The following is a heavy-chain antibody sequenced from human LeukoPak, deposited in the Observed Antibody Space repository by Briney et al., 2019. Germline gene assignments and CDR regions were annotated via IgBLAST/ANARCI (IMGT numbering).Heavy chain of an antibody. J-gene: IGHJ4*02. CDR1: GGSVSSGISY. Sequence: PSETLSLTCTVSGGSVSSGISYWNWIRQPPGKGLEWIGEITHSGSTNYNPSLRSRVTISVDTSKNQFSLKLSSVTAADTAVYYCARDGYGDYPDDYWGQGALVTVSS. V-gene: IGHV4-39*07. D-gene: IGHD4-17*01. CDR3: ARDGYGDYPDDY. CDR2: ITHSGST.